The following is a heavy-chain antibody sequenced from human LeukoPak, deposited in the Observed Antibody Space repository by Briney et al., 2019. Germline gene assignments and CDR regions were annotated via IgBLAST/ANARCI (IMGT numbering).Heavy chain of an antibody. CDR2: IYYSGST. CDR1: GFTFSDYY. J-gene: IGHJ4*02. CDR3: AREAILTGYYFDY. Sequence: LRLSCAASGFTFSDYYMSWIRQPPGKGLEWIGYIYYSGSTYYNPSLKSRVTISVDTSKNQFSLKLSSVTAADTAVYYCAREAILTGYYFDYWGQGTLVTVSS. V-gene: IGHV4-30-4*08. D-gene: IGHD3-9*01.